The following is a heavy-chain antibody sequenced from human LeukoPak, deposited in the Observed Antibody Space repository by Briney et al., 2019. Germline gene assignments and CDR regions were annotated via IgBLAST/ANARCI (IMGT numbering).Heavy chain of an antibody. J-gene: IGHJ4*02. CDR1: GFNFSDYF. CDR3: VRDVGYYGGNHDY. Sequence: GGSLRLSCAASGFNFSDYFLTWVRQAPGKGLEWVANINQDGNEKNYVDSLEGRFIISRDNAKRSLYLQMNSLRVDDTAMYYCVRDVGYYGGNHDYWGQGTLVIVSS. CDR2: INQDGNEK. D-gene: IGHD4-23*01. V-gene: IGHV3-7*01.